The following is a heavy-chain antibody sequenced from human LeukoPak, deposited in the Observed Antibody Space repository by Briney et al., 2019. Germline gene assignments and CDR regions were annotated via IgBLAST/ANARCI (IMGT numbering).Heavy chain of an antibody. CDR3: ARGPHYDTSV. Sequence: SETLSLTCTVSGGSISSYYWNWIRQPPGKGLEWIGYISYSGTTNYNPSLESRVTMSVDTSKNQFSLRLTSVTAADTAAYYCARGPHYDTSVWGQGTLVTVSS. J-gene: IGHJ4*02. CDR2: ISYSGTT. V-gene: IGHV4-59*01. CDR1: GGSISSYY. D-gene: IGHD3-22*01.